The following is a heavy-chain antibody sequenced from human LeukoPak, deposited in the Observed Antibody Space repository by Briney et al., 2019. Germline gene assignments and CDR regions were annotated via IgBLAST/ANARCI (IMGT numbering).Heavy chain of an antibody. CDR1: GFTFSSYG. Sequence: GRPLRLSCAASGFTFSSYGMHWVRQAPGKGLEWVAVISYDGSNKYYADSVKGRFTISRDNSKNTLYLQMNSLRAEDTAVYYCAKEPAVYYDGDIWGQGTMVTVSS. J-gene: IGHJ3*02. V-gene: IGHV3-30*18. D-gene: IGHD3-22*01. CDR2: ISYDGSNK. CDR3: AKEPAVYYDGDI.